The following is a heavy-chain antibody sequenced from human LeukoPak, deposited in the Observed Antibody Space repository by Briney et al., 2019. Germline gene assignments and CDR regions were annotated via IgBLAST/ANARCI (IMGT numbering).Heavy chain of an antibody. J-gene: IGHJ3*02. D-gene: IGHD6-6*01. Sequence: PSETLSLTCAVSGGSISSSNWWSWVRQPPGKGLEWIGEIYHSGSTNYNPSLKSRVTISVDKSKNQFSLKLSSVTAADTAVYYCARDRGSSSSDAFDIWGQGTMVTVSS. CDR3: ARDRGSSSSDAFDI. V-gene: IGHV4-4*02. CDR1: GGSISSSNW. CDR2: IYHSGST.